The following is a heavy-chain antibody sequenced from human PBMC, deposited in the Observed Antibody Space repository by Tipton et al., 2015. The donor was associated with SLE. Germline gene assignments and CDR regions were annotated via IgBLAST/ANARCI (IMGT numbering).Heavy chain of an antibody. Sequence: TLSLTCTVSGGSISSYYWSWIRQPPGKGLEWIGYIYYSGSTYYNPSLKSRVTISVDTSKNQFSLKLSSVTAADTAVYYCASLDYGGHWGQGTLVTVTS. CDR1: GGSISSYY. CDR2: IYYSGST. CDR3: ASLDYGGH. D-gene: IGHD4-23*01. V-gene: IGHV4-59*01. J-gene: IGHJ1*01.